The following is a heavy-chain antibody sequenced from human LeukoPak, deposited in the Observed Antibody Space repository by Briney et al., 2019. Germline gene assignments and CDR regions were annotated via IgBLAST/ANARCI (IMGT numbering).Heavy chain of an antibody. CDR2: ISLRGFT. Sequence: PSGTLSLTCGVSGGSISGTNWWSWVRQPPGQGLEWIGEISLRGFTNYNPSLRSRLTMSLDESKNQVSLNLTSVTAADTAVYYCSRESGPFSPFGFWGQGTLVSV. CDR1: GGSISGTNW. D-gene: IGHD1-26*01. J-gene: IGHJ4*02. V-gene: IGHV4-4*02. CDR3: SRESGPFSPFGF.